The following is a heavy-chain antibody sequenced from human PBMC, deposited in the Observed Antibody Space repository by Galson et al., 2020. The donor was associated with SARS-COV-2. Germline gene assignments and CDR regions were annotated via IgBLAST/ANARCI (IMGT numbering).Heavy chain of an antibody. CDR1: GGSISSSSYY. Sequence: SATLSLTCTVSGGSISSSSYYWGWIRQPPGKGLEWIGSIYYSGSTYYNPSLKSRVTISVDTSKNQFSLKLSSVTAADTAVYYCARHTDILTNHGNWFDPWGQGTLVTVSS. CDR2: IYYSGST. D-gene: IGHD3-9*01. V-gene: IGHV4-39*01. CDR3: ARHTDILTNHGNWFDP. J-gene: IGHJ5*02.